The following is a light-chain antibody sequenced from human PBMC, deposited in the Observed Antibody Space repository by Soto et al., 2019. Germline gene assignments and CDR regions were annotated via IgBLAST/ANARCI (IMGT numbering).Light chain of an antibody. J-gene: IGLJ1*01. Sequence: QSVLTQPPSASGSPGQSVTISCTGTNSDVGGYNYVSWYQQHPGKAPKLIIYEVSKRPSGVPDRFSGSKSANTASLTVSGLQAEDEADYYCSSYAGFTNFYVFGTGTKVTVL. CDR2: EVS. CDR1: NSDVGGYNY. CDR3: SSYAGFTNFYV. V-gene: IGLV2-8*01.